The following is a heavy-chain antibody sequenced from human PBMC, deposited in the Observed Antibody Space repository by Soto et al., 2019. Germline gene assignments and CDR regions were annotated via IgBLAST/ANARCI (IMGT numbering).Heavy chain of an antibody. V-gene: IGHV3-33*01. CDR1: GFNFRSYA. J-gene: IGHJ4*02. Sequence: QVQLVESGGGVVQPGRSLRLSCAASGFNFRSYAMHWVRQAPGKGLEWVAIIWDDGSNRYYADSVKGRFTISRDQSRNKGYLQMDSLSVEDTAVYYFARDAGPSPFYYWGPGTLVTGSS. CDR3: ARDAGPSPFYY. CDR2: IWDDGSNR.